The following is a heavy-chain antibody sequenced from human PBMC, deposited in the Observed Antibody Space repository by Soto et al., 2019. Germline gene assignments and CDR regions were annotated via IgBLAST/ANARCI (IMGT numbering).Heavy chain of an antibody. CDR2: INSDGSST. D-gene: IGHD6-19*01. CDR1: GFTFSSYW. V-gene: IGHV3-74*01. Sequence: EVQLVESGGGLVQPGGSLRVSCAASGFTFSSYWMHWVRQAPGKGLVWVSRINSDGSSTSYADSVKGRFTISRDNAKNTLYLQMNSLSDEDTVIYYCARRGGVDGLHYWGQGTLVTVSS. J-gene: IGHJ4*02. CDR3: ARRGGVDGLHY.